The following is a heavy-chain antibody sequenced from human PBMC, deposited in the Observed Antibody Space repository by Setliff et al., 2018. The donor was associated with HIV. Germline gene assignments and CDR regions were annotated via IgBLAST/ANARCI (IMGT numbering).Heavy chain of an antibody. V-gene: IGHV1-69*05. Sequence: ASVKVSCKASGGTFSSYTINWVRQAPGQGLEWMGGIIPIFGTANYAQKFQGRVTITTDESTSTAYMELSGLRSEDTALYYCARTREMVRGVITPAFDYWGLGTLVTVSS. D-gene: IGHD3-10*01. CDR3: ARTREMVRGVITPAFDY. CDR1: GGTFSSYT. J-gene: IGHJ4*02. CDR2: IIPIFGTA.